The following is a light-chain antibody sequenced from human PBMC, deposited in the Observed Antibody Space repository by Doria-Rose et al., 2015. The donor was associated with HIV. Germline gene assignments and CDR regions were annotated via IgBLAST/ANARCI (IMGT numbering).Light chain of an antibody. CDR3: QAWDSTTAV. V-gene: IGLV3-1*01. CDR2: QDN. J-gene: IGLJ2*01. CDR1: KLGAKY. Sequence: QTARITCSGDKLGAKYACWNQQKSGQSPVLVIYQDNKRPSGIPERFSGSNSGNTATLTISGTRAMDEADYYCQAWDSTTAVFGGGTKLTVL.